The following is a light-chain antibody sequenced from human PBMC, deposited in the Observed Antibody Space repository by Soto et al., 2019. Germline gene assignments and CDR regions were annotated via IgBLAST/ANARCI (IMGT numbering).Light chain of an antibody. Sequence: QSVLTQPPSVSAAPGQKVTISCSGSSSNIGDNYVSWYQQLPGTAPKLLIYENNKRPSGIPDRFSGSKSGTSVTLGITGRQTGDEADYYCGTWDSSLSAGVFGGGTKLTVL. CDR1: SSNIGDNY. V-gene: IGLV1-51*02. J-gene: IGLJ3*02. CDR3: GTWDSSLSAGV. CDR2: ENN.